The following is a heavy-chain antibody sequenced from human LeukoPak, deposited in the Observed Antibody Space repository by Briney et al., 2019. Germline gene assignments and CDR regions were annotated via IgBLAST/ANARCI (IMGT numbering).Heavy chain of an antibody. CDR2: INGPGS. J-gene: IGHJ3*01. Sequence: PGGSLRLSCQGSGFTFSLYNIHWLRRAPGKGQEWEWLSYINGPGSADFRGRFTTSRDNAQNAVFLQMNSLRADDTAIYYCAKLSGHSGFDVWGRGTIVTVS. CDR3: AKLSGHSGFDV. D-gene: IGHD3-16*02. CDR1: GFTFSLYN. V-gene: IGHV3-30*02.